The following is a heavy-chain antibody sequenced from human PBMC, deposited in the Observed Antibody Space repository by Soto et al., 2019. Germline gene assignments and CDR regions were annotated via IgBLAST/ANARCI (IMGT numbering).Heavy chain of an antibody. CDR1: GGSISSGDYY. Sequence: SETLSLTGTVSGGSISSGDYYWSWIRQPPGKGVEWIGYTYYSGSTYYNPSLKSRVTISVDTSKNQFSLKLSSVTAADTAVYYCARAYEETEGWFDPWGQGRLVTVSS. J-gene: IGHJ5*02. D-gene: IGHD1-1*01. CDR3: ARAYEETEGWFDP. V-gene: IGHV4-30-4*01. CDR2: TYYSGST.